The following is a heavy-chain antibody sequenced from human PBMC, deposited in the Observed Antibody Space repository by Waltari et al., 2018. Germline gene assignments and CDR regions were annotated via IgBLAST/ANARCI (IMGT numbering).Heavy chain of an antibody. D-gene: IGHD4-17*01. Sequence: EVQLVESGGGLVKPGGSLRLSCAAAGFGFHSYSMIWVRQAPGKGLEWVSSINYNGNYKYYADSVTGRFTISRDGATNSLYLQMTNLRVEDTAVYYCAKGDTLTTRFFDPWGQGTLVTVSS. V-gene: IGHV3-21*01. CDR1: GFGFHSYS. CDR2: INYNGNYK. J-gene: IGHJ5*02. CDR3: AKGDTLTTRFFDP.